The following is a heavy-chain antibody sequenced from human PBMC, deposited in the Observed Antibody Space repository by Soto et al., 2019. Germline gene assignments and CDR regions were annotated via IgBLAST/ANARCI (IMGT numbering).Heavy chain of an antibody. CDR3: ARDRDYCTSTSCYTSSSMAV. CDR2: IYTSGST. Sequence: SKNLYLTCTFSGGSISSYYWSWIRQPAGKGLEWIGRIYTSGSTNYNPSLKSRVTMSVDTSKNQFSLKLSSVTAADTAVYYCARDRDYCTSTSCYTSSSMAVWGQGTTLIAFS. CDR1: GGSISSYY. D-gene: IGHD2-2*02. V-gene: IGHV4-4*07. J-gene: IGHJ6*02.